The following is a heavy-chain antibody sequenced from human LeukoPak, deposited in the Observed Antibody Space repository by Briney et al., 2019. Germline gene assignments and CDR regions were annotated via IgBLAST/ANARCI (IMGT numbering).Heavy chain of an antibody. CDR3: ARDMGRAWYGPPDY. V-gene: IGHV3-33*01. CDR2: IWNDGSET. D-gene: IGHD6-13*01. Sequence: GGSLRLSCAASGFIFSNYGMHWVRQAPGKRLEWVAVIWNDGSETFHADSVKGRFRIARDNSKNTLYLQMNSLRAEDTAVYFCARDMGRAWYGPPDYWGQGTLVTVSS. CDR1: GFIFSNYG. J-gene: IGHJ4*02.